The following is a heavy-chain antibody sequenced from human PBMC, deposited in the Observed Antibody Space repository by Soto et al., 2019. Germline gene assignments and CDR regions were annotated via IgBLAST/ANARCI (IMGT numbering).Heavy chain of an antibody. J-gene: IGHJ6*02. V-gene: IGHV5-10-1*01. CDR1: GYSFASYW. D-gene: IGHD6-6*01. Sequence: GESLKISCKGSGYSFASYWISWVRQMPGKGLEWMGRIDPSDSYTNYSPSFQGHVTISADKSISTAYLQWSSLKASDTAMYYCASRSLAGRRQGPTETYGLDVWGQGTTVTVSS. CDR2: IDPSDSYT. CDR3: ASRSLAGRRQGPTETYGLDV.